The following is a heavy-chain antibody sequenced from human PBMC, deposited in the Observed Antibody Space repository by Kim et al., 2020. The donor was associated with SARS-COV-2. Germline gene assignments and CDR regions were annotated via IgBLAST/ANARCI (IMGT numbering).Heavy chain of an antibody. V-gene: IGHV4-34*01. CDR3: ARHGALAVAGTCLDP. J-gene: IGHJ5*02. Sequence: PPLQSRVTISVDTSKNQFSLKLSAVTAADTAVYYCARHGALAVAGTCLDPWGQGTLVTVSS. D-gene: IGHD6-19*01.